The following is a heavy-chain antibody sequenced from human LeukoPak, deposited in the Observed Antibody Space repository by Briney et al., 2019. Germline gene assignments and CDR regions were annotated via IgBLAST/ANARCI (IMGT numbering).Heavy chain of an antibody. Sequence: GASVKVSCKASGYTFTGYYMHWVRQAPGQGLEWMGWINPNSGGTNYAQKSQGRVTMTRDTSISTAYMELSRLRSDDTAVYYCALGIAVAGFAFDIWGQGTMVTVSS. CDR2: INPNSGGT. D-gene: IGHD6-19*01. CDR3: ALGIAVAGFAFDI. V-gene: IGHV1-2*02. CDR1: GYTFTGYY. J-gene: IGHJ3*02.